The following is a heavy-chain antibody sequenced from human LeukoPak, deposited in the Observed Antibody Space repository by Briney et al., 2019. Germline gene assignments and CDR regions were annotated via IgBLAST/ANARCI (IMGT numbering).Heavy chain of an antibody. D-gene: IGHD1-26*01. CDR2: FDPEDGET. Sequence: ASVTVSCKVSGYTLTELSMHWVRQAPGKGLEWMGGFDPEDGETIYAQKFQGRVTMTEDTSTDTAYMELSSLRSEDTAVYYCATPAIVGATILDYWGQGTLVTVSS. V-gene: IGHV1-24*01. J-gene: IGHJ4*02. CDR3: ATPAIVGATILDY. CDR1: GYTLTELS.